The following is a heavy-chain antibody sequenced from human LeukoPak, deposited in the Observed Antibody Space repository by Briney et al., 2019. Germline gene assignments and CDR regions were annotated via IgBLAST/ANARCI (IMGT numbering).Heavy chain of an antibody. J-gene: IGHJ4*02. V-gene: IGHV3-53*01. Sequence: GGSLRLSCAASGFTVSGNYMSWVRQAPGKGLEWVSVIYSGGSTYYADSVKGRFTISRDNSKNTLYLQMNSLRAEDTAVYYCARGPPAVAGTFSDYWGQGTLVTVSS. D-gene: IGHD6-19*01. CDR1: GFTVSGNY. CDR3: ARGPPAVAGTFSDY. CDR2: IYSGGST.